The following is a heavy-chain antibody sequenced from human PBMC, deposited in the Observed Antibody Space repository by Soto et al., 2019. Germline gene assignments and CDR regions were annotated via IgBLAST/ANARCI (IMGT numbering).Heavy chain of an antibody. V-gene: IGHV4-30-2*01. J-gene: IGHJ4*02. D-gene: IGHD4-17*01. CDR2: IYESGIT. CDR1: GASISSGGYS. CDR3: ARAITGDFDPYIEY. Sequence: TLSPSCAVSGASISSGGYSWTWVRQAPGKALEWIGYIYESGITNYNPSLRSRVTISVDRSKNQFSLNLTSVTGADTAVYYCARAITGDFDPYIEYWGQGTLVTVYS.